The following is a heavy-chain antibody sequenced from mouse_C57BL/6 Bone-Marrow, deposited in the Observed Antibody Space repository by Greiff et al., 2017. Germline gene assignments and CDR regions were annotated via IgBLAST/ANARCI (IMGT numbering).Heavy chain of an antibody. D-gene: IGHD1-3*01. Sequence: DVMLVESWGGLVQPGGSLKLSCAASGFTFSDYYMSWVRPTPEKRLEWVAYISNGGGSTYYPDTVKGRFTISRDNAKNTLYRQMSRLKSEDTAMYYWARHISLMDYWGQGTSVTVSS. CDR3: ARHISLMDY. CDR2: ISNGGGST. V-gene: IGHV5-12*01. CDR1: GFTFSDYY. J-gene: IGHJ4*01.